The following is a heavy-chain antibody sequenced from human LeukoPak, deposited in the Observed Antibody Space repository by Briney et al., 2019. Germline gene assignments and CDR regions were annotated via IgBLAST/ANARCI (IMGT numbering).Heavy chain of an antibody. J-gene: IGHJ4*02. CDR2: ISSSSSYI. D-gene: IGHD2-2*01. V-gene: IGHV3-21*01. CDR3: ARAPTVLVGYCSSSSCHADY. Sequence: GTLCLSCAASGFTFSSYSWNWVRQAPGKGLEWVSSISSSSSYIYYAYSVKGRFTISRANAENSLFLQLSSLRVEDTAVYYCARAPTVLVGYCSSSSCHADYWGQGTLVTVSS. CDR1: GFTFSSYS.